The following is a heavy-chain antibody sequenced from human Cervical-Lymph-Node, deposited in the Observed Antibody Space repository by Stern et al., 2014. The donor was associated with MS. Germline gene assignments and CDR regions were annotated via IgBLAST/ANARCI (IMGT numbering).Heavy chain of an antibody. V-gene: IGHV3-33*01. CDR1: GFTFSSYG. CDR2: IWYDGSNK. Sequence: VQLVESGGGVVQPGRSLRLSCAASGFTFSSYGMHWVRQAPGKGLGWVAVIWYDGSNKYYADSVKGRFTISRDNSKNTLYLQMNSLRAEDTAVYYCARETSPSSSGGYYYGMDVWGQGTTVTVSS. CDR3: ARETSPSSSGGYYYGMDV. D-gene: IGHD6-13*01. J-gene: IGHJ6*02.